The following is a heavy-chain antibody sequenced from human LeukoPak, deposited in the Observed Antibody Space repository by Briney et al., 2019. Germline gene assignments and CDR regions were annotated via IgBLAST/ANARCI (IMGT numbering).Heavy chain of an antibody. Sequence: PGGSLRLSCAASGFTLSTYWMSWVRQAPGKGLEWVANIKQDGSEKYYVDSVKGRFTISRDNAKNSLYLQMNSLRAEDTAVYYCARDSPGEVVTARGDYWGQGTLVTVSS. CDR3: ARDSPGEVVTARGDY. CDR2: IKQDGSEK. V-gene: IGHV3-7*01. J-gene: IGHJ4*02. CDR1: GFTLSTYW. D-gene: IGHD2-21*02.